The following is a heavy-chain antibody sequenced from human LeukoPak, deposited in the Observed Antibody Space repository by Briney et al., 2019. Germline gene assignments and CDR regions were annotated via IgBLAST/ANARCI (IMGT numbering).Heavy chain of an antibody. CDR1: GFTFSSYW. Sequence: GGSLRLSCAASGFTFSSYWMSWVRQAPGKGLEGVANIKQDGSEKYYVDSVKGRFTISRDNAKYSLYLQMNSLRAEDTAVYYCARDWRYCGGDCYWGVGYWGQGTLVTVSS. J-gene: IGHJ4*02. CDR2: IKQDGSEK. V-gene: IGHV3-7*01. D-gene: IGHD2-21*02. CDR3: ARDWRYCGGDCYWGVGY.